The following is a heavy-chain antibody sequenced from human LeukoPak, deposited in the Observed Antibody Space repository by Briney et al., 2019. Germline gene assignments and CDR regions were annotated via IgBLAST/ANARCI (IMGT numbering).Heavy chain of an antibody. V-gene: IGHV1-3*03. CDR1: GYTFTSYA. CDR2: INAGNGNT. Sequence: GASVKVSCKASGYTFTSYAMHWVRQAPGQRLEWMGWINAGNGNTKYSQEFQGRVTITRDTSTSTVYMDLSSLTSEDSAMYYCARDFPRIVAEAIHNHDAFDIWGQGTMVTVSS. CDR3: ARDFPRIVAEAIHNHDAFDI. J-gene: IGHJ3*02. D-gene: IGHD2-15*01.